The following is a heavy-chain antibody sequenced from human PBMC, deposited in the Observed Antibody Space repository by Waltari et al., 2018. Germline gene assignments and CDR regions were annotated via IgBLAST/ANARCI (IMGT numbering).Heavy chain of an antibody. V-gene: IGHV4-39*07. Sequence: QLQLQASGPGLVKPSETLSLTCTVPGGSISSSSYYWGWIGQPPGKGLEWIGSIYYSGSTYYNPSLKSRVTISVDTSKNQFSLKLSSVTAADTAVYYCARGGGYSYGYPLNFDYWGQGTLVTVSS. D-gene: IGHD5-18*01. CDR3: ARGGGYSYGYPLNFDY. J-gene: IGHJ4*02. CDR2: IYYSGST. CDR1: GGSISSSSYY.